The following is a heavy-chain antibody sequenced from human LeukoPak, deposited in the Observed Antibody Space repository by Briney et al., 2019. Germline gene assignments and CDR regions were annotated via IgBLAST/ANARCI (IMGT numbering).Heavy chain of an antibody. J-gene: IGHJ2*01. CDR2: IKHDGNEM. CDR3: TRAQWELPFDL. D-gene: IGHD1-26*01. Sequence: GGPLRLSCTASGFTFSTYWMGWVRQAPGKGPEWVANIKHDGNEMYYVDSVKGRFSISRDNAKNTLYLQMNSLRAEDTAVYYCTRAQWELPFDLWGRGTLVTVSS. CDR1: GFTFSTYW. V-gene: IGHV3-7*01.